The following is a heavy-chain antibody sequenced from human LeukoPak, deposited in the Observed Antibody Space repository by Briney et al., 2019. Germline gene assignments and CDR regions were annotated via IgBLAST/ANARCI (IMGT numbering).Heavy chain of an antibody. CDR2: IYPGDSDT. CDR3: ARAVAGSFPFDY. V-gene: IGHV5-51*01. J-gene: IGHJ4*02. CDR1: GYNFVNYW. D-gene: IGHD6-19*01. Sequence: GESLKISCKGSGYNFVNYWIGWVRQMPGKGLEWMGIIYPGDSDTTYSLSFQGQVTISVDKSISTAYLQWSSLKASDTAMYYCARAVAGSFPFDYWGRGTLLTVSS.